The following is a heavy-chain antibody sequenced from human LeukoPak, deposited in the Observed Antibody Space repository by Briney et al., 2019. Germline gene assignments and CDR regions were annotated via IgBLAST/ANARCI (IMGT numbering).Heavy chain of an antibody. CDR1: GGSISSYY. CDR2: IYYTGST. Sequence: PSETLSLTCTVSGGSISSYYWSWIRQPPGKGLEWIGCIYYTGSTNYNPSLKSRATISVDTSKNQFSLKLSSVAAADTAVYYCATGRAYSSVDYWGQGTLVTVSS. V-gene: IGHV4-59*01. CDR3: ATGRAYSSVDY. D-gene: IGHD6-19*01. J-gene: IGHJ4*02.